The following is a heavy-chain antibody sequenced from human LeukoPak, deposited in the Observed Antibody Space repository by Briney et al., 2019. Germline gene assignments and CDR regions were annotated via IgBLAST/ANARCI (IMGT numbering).Heavy chain of an antibody. D-gene: IGHD2-21*02. J-gene: IGHJ6*03. V-gene: IGHV4-39*01. CDR3: ARHDLDYYYYMDV. Sequence: SETLSLTCTVSGGSISSSSYYWGWIRQPPGTGLEWIGSIYYSGSTYYNSSLKSRVTISVDTSKNQFSLKLSSVTAADTAVYYCARHDLDYYYYMDVWGKGTTVTISS. CDR1: GGSISSSSYY. CDR2: IYYSGST.